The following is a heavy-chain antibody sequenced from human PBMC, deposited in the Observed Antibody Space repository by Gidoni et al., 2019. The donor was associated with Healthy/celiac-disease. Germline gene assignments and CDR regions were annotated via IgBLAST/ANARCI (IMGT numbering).Heavy chain of an antibody. CDR1: GFTFSSYS. CDR2: ISSSSSTI. Sequence: EVQLVESGGGLVQPGGSLSLSCAASGFTFSSYSMNWVRQAAGKGLEGVSYISSSSSTIYYADSVKGRFTISRDNAKNSLYLQMNSLRDEDTAVYYCASSPNAYCGGDCYEAYRPIWGQGTMVTVSS. CDR3: ASSPNAYCGGDCYEAYRPI. V-gene: IGHV3-48*02. D-gene: IGHD2-21*02. J-gene: IGHJ3*02.